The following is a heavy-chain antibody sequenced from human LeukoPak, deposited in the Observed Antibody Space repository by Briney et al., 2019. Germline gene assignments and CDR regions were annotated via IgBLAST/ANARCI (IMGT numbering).Heavy chain of an antibody. CDR1: GFTFSSYG. D-gene: IGHD1-14*01. CDR2: IRYDGSKK. J-gene: IGHJ4*02. CDR3: AKDGVPNRYFGRNHFDY. Sequence: GGSLRLSCAASGFTFSSYGMHWVRQAPGKGLEWVAFIRYDGSKKYYADSVKGRFTISRDNSKNTLYVQINSLRAEDTAVYYCAKDGVPNRYFGRNHFDYWGQGTLVTVSS. V-gene: IGHV3-30*02.